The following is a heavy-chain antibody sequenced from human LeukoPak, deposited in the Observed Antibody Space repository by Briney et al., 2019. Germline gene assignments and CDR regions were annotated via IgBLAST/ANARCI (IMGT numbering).Heavy chain of an antibody. V-gene: IGHV4-34*01. Sequence: PSETLSLTCAVYGVSFSGYYWSWIRQPPGKGLEWIGEINHSGSTNYNPSLKSRVTISVDTSKNQFSLKLSSVTAADTAVYYCARGTVTKHNWFDPWGQGTLVTVSS. CDR2: INHSGST. CDR1: GVSFSGYY. CDR3: ARGTVTKHNWFDP. D-gene: IGHD4-17*01. J-gene: IGHJ5*02.